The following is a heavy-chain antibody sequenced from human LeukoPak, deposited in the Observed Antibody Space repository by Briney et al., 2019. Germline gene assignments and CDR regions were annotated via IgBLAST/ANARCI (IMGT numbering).Heavy chain of an antibody. CDR3: ARENSSGYYPNAFDY. V-gene: IGHV4-59*01. D-gene: IGHD3-22*01. J-gene: IGHJ4*02. Sequence: PSETPSLTCTVSGGSISSYYWSWIRQPPGKGLEGIGNIHYSGSTNYNPSLKSRVTISVDTSKSQFSLKVSSVTAADTAVYYCARENSSGYYPNAFDYWGQGTLVTVSS. CDR1: GGSISSYY. CDR2: IHYSGST.